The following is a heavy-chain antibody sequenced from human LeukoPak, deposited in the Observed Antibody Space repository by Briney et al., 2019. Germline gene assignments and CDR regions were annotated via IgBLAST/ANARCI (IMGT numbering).Heavy chain of an antibody. CDR1: GFTFISYR. CDR3: ARDHQGFGESIDY. CDR2: ISSSSSYI. D-gene: IGHD3-10*01. J-gene: IGHJ4*02. V-gene: IGHV3-21*01. Sequence: GGSLRLSCAASGFTFISYRMNLVPQAPVKGLEGVSSISSSSSYIYYADSVKSRFTISRDNAKNLPYLQIYNLRAEDTAVYYCARDHQGFGESIDYWGQGTLVTVSS.